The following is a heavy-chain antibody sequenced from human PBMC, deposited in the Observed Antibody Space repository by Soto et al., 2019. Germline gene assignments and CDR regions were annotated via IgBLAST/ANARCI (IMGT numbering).Heavy chain of an antibody. CDR3: AKDWNGIQLWFPLDY. D-gene: IGHD5-18*01. J-gene: IGHJ4*02. Sequence: QVQLVESGGGVVQPGRSLRLSCAASGFTFSSYGMHWVRQAPGKGLEWVAVISYDGSNKYYADSVKGRFTISRDNSKNTLYLQMNSLRAEDTAVYYCAKDWNGIQLWFPLDYWGQGTPVTVSS. V-gene: IGHV3-30*18. CDR1: GFTFSSYG. CDR2: ISYDGSNK.